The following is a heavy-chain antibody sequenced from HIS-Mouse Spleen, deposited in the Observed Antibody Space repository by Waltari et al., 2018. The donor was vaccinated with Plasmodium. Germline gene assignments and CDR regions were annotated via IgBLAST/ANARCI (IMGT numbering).Heavy chain of an antibody. V-gene: IGHV1-2*02. CDR1: GYTFPGYY. CDR2: INPNSGGT. D-gene: IGHD6-13*01. Sequence: QVQLVQSGAAVKKPGASVTVSCKDHGYTFPGYYMHWVRQAPGQGLEWMGWINPNSGGTNYAQKFQGRVTMTRDTSISTAYMELSRLRSDDTAEYYCARDLAAAGHFDYWGQGTLVTVSS. J-gene: IGHJ4*02. CDR3: ARDLAAAGHFDY.